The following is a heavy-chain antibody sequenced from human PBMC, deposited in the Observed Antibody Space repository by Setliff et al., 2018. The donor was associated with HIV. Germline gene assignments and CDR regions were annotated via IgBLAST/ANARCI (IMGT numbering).Heavy chain of an antibody. V-gene: IGHV4-4*09. Sequence: SETLSLTCTVSGGSISGYHWNWLRQTPGKGLEWIGYIYTSRGTNYNHSLRTRVIISVDTYNQFSLKLSSVTAADAAVYYCARSPSYRSSWEYYFDYWGQGILVTVSS. D-gene: IGHD6-13*01. CDR1: GGSISGYH. J-gene: IGHJ4*02. CDR2: IYTSRGT. CDR3: ARSPSYRSSWEYYFDY.